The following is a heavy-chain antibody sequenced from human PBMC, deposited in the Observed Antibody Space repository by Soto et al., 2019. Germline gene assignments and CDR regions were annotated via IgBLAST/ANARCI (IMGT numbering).Heavy chain of an antibody. Sequence: VQLVQSGPEVKKPGASVRISCKTSGYSFTSYGFNWVRQAPGQGLEWMGWISTYSGDANYAVKFPGRVTLTTDTSTKTAYIELTTLLSDATAVFYCASVQRVEYVDDEGYWCHGTLVTVSS. D-gene: IGHD1-1*01. CDR3: ASVQRVEYVDDEGY. CDR2: ISTYSGDA. V-gene: IGHV1-18*01. J-gene: IGHJ1*01. CDR1: GYSFTSYG.